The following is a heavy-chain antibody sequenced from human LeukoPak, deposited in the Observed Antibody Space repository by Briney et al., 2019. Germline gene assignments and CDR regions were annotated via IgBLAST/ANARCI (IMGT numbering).Heavy chain of an antibody. J-gene: IGHJ6*03. CDR1: GYSISSGYY. CDR2: IYHSGST. V-gene: IGHV4-38-2*01. CDR3: ARGYSSSWTTYYYYYMDV. D-gene: IGHD6-13*01. Sequence: PSETLSLTCAVSGYSISSGYYWGWIRQPPGKGLEWIGSIYHSGSTYYNPSLKGRVTISVDTSKNQFSLKLSSVTAADTAVYYCARGYSSSWTTYYYYYMDVWGKGTTVTVSS.